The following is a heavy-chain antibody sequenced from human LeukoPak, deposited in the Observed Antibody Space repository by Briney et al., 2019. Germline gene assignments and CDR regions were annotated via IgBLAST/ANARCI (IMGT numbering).Heavy chain of an antibody. CDR3: ARTKPPGVSDYGDYDGGAFDI. CDR1: GYTFTSYD. V-gene: IGHV1-8*01. J-gene: IGHJ3*02. D-gene: IGHD4-17*01. Sequence: ASVKVSCKASGYTFTSYDINWVRQATGQGLEWMGWMNPNSGNTGYAQKFQGRVTMTRNTSISTAYMGLSSLRSEDTAVYYCARTKPPGVSDYGDYDGGAFDIWGQGTMVTVSS. CDR2: MNPNSGNT.